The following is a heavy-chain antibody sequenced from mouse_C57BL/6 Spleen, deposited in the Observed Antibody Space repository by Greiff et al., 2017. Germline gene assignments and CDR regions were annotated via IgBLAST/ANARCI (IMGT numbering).Heavy chain of an antibody. J-gene: IGHJ4*01. CDR1: GYTFTDYN. CDR2: INPNNGGT. D-gene: IGHD6-1*01. V-gene: IGHV1-18*01. CDR3: AREASAMDY. Sequence: EVQLQQSGPELVKPGASVKIPCKASGYTFTDYNMDWVQQSHGKSLEWIGDINPNNGGTIYNQKFKGKATLTVDKSSSAAYMELRSLTSEDTAVDYCAREASAMDYWGQGTSVTVSS.